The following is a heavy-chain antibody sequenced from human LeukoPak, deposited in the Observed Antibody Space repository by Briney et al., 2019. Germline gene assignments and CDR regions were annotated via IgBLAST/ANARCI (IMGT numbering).Heavy chain of an antibody. CDR2: ISAADKT. Sequence: PGGSLRLSCAASGFTFSSYAMSWVRQGPGKGLEWVSTISAADKTYYADSVAGRFTISRDNSKKTLYLQMSSLSADDTAVYYCAKVAPYGYGPEDYWGQGTLVTVSS. CDR1: GFTFSSYA. D-gene: IGHD5-18*01. V-gene: IGHV3-23*01. J-gene: IGHJ4*02. CDR3: AKVAPYGYGPEDY.